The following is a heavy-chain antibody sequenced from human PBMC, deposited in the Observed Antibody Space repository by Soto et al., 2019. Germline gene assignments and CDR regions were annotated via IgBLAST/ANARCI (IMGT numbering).Heavy chain of an antibody. CDR1: GGSISSSSYY. CDR3: ASAPPPFEAARLDWFDP. CDR2: IYYSGST. Sequence: SETLSLTCTVSGGSISSSSYYWGWIRQPPGKGLEWIGSIYYSGSTYYNPSLKSRVTISVDTSKNQFSLKLSSVTAADTAVYYCASAPPPFEAARLDWFDPWGQGTLVTVSS. D-gene: IGHD6-6*01. J-gene: IGHJ5*02. V-gene: IGHV4-39*01.